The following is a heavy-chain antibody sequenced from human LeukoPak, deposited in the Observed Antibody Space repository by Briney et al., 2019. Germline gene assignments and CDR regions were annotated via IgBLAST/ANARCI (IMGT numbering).Heavy chain of an antibody. V-gene: IGHV3-23*01. CDR1: GFSFSNYA. CDR2: ISGEGVTI. CDR3: GPREDSTTNAYDY. Sequence: GGSLRLSCATAGFSFSNYAMSWVRQAPGKGLEWVSAISGEGVTIYYADSVKGRFTISRDNSKNTLYLQMNSLTAVDTAVYYWGPREDSTTNAYDYWGQGTLVTVSS. D-gene: IGHD2/OR15-2a*01. J-gene: IGHJ4*02.